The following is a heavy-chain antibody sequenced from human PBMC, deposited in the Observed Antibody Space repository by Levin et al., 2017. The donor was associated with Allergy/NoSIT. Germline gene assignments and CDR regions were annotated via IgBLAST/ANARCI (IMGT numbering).Heavy chain of an antibody. D-gene: IGHD6-13*01. Sequence: GASVKVSCKASGYTFTGYYMHWVRQAPGQGLEWMGWINPNSGGTNYAQKFQGRVTMTRDTSISTAYMELSRLRSDDTAVYYCASECSSSWCLWKDVWGQGTTVTVSS. CDR1: GYTFTGYY. J-gene: IGHJ6*02. CDR2: INPNSGGT. CDR3: ASECSSSWCLWKDV. V-gene: IGHV1-2*02.